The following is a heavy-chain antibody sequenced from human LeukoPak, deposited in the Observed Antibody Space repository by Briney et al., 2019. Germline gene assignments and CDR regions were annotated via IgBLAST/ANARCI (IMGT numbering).Heavy chain of an antibody. V-gene: IGHV4-39*01. CDR2: FCYSGST. Sequence: PSETLSLTCTVSGGSISTSTYCWDWVRQPPGKGLEWIGSFCYSGSTYYNPSLKSRVTISVDTSKNQFSLKLSSVTAADTAVYYCARQGTGDTHYYYYGMDVWGQGTTVTVSS. CDR3: ARQGTGDTHYYYYGMDV. D-gene: IGHD7-27*01. J-gene: IGHJ6*02. CDR1: GGSISTSTYC.